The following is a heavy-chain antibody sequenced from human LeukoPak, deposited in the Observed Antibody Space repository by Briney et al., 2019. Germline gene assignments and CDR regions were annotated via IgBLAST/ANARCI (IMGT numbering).Heavy chain of an antibody. CDR2: ISSSGSTL. CDR3: ARRRYYFDY. V-gene: IGHV3-11*01. CDR1: GFTLSDYY. Sequence: GGSLRLSCAASGFTLSDYYMSWIRQAPGEGLECISYISSSGSTLFYADSVKGRFTISRDNAKNSLFLQMSSLRAEDTAVYYCARRRYYFDYWGQGTLVTVSS. J-gene: IGHJ4*02.